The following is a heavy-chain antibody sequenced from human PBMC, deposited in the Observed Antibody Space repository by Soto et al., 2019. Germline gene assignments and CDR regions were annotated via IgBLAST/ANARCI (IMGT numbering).Heavy chain of an antibody. V-gene: IGHV4-39*01. J-gene: IGHJ5*02. CDR1: GGSISSSSYY. Sequence: QLQLQESGPGLVKPSETLSLTCTVSGGSISSSSYYWVWIRQPPGKGLEWIGSIYYSGSTYYNPSLKSRVTISVNTSKNQCSLKLSSVTAADTAVYYCARQGCTNGVCYITWFDPWGQGTLVTVSS. CDR3: ARQGCTNGVCYITWFDP. CDR2: IYYSGST. D-gene: IGHD2-8*01.